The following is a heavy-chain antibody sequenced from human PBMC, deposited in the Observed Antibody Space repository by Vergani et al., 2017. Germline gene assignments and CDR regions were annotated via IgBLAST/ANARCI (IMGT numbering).Heavy chain of an antibody. V-gene: IGHV1-18*01. J-gene: IGHJ4*02. CDR3: ASALCYYDSSGYLYY. CDR2: ISAYNGNT. CDR1: GYTFTSYG. D-gene: IGHD3-22*01. Sequence: QVQLVQSGAEVKKPGASVKVSCKASGYTFTSYGISWVRQAPGQGLEWMGWISAYNGNTNYAQKLQGRVTMTTDTSTSTAYMELRSLRSDDTDVYYCASALCYYDSSGYLYYWGQGTLVTVSS.